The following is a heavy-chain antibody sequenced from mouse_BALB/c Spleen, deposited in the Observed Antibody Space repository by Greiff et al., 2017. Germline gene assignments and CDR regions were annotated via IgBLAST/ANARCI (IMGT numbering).Heavy chain of an antibody. Sequence: EVKLMESGGGLVQPGGSLKLSCAASGFTFSSYGMSWVRQTPDKRLELVATINSNGGSTYYPDSVKGRFTISRDNAKNTLYLQMSSLKSEDTAMYYCARALYGNYDYWGQGTTLTVSS. CDR2: INSNGGST. CDR3: ARALYGNYDY. D-gene: IGHD2-10*02. V-gene: IGHV5-6-3*01. CDR1: GFTFSSYG. J-gene: IGHJ2*01.